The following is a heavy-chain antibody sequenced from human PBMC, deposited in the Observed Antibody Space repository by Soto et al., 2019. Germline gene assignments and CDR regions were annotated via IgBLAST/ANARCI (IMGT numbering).Heavy chain of an antibody. CDR3: ARDAHFTMIVTYYFAY. Sequence: SVKVSCKASGGTFSSYAISWVRQAPGQGLEWMGGIIPIFGTANYAQKFQGRVTITADESTSTAYMELSSLRSEDTAVYYCARDAHFTMIVTYYFAYWGQGTLVTVSS. CDR2: IIPIFGTA. V-gene: IGHV1-69*13. J-gene: IGHJ4*02. CDR1: GGTFSSYA. D-gene: IGHD3-22*01.